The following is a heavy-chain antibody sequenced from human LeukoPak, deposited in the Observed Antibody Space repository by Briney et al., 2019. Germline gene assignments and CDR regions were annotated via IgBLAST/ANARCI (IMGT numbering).Heavy chain of an antibody. J-gene: IGHJ4*02. D-gene: IGHD6-19*01. CDR2: IYHSGST. V-gene: IGHV4-38-2*02. Sequence: SETLSLTCAVSGYSISSGYYWGWIRPPPGKGLEWIGSIYHSGSTYYNPSLKSRVTISVDTSKNQFSLKLSSVTAADTAVYYCARDLGAVAELDYWGQGTLVTVSS. CDR1: GYSISSGYY. CDR3: ARDLGAVAELDY.